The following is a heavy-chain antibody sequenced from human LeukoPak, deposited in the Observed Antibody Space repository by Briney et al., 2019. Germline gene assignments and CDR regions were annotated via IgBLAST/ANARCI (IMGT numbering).Heavy chain of an antibody. CDR1: GFTFSSYA. J-gene: IGHJ4*02. V-gene: IGHV3-30-3*01. CDR2: ISYDGSNK. CDR3: ARGPPTYYYDSSGYYGDY. D-gene: IGHD3-22*01. Sequence: GGSLRLSCAASGFTFSSYAMHWVRQAPGKGLEWVAVISYDGSNKYYADTVKGRFTISRDNSKNTLYLQMNSLRAEDTAVYYCARGPPTYYYDSSGYYGDYWGQGTLVTVSS.